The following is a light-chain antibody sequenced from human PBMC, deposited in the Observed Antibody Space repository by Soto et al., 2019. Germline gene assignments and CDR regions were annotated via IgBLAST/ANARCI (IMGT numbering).Light chain of an antibody. CDR3: SSYAGSSNV. Sequence: QSVLTQPPSASGSPGQSVAISCTGTSXDVGGYNYVSWYQQHPGKAPKLMIYEVNKRPSGVPGRFSGSKSGNTASLTVSGLQAEDEADYYCSSYAGSSNVFGTGTKFTVL. J-gene: IGLJ1*01. CDR1: SXDVGGYNY. CDR2: EVN. V-gene: IGLV2-8*01.